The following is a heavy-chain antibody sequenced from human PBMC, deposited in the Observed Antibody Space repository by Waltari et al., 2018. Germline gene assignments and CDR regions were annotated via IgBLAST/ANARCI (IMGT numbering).Heavy chain of an antibody. J-gene: IGHJ4*02. CDR2: ISSSGSTI. CDR3: ARGGSSKGYYYDSSGADY. V-gene: IGHV3-48*03. D-gene: IGHD3-22*01. Sequence: EVQLVESGGGLVQPGGSLRLSCAASGFTFSSYEMNWVRQAPGKGREWVSYISSSGSTIYYAGSVEGLFTISRDNAKNSLYLQMNSLRAEDTAVYYCARGGSSKGYYYDSSGADYWGQGTLVTVSS. CDR1: GFTFSSYE.